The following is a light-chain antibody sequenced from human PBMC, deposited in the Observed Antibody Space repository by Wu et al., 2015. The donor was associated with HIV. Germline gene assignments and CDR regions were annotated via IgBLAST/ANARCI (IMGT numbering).Light chain of an antibody. Sequence: EIVMTQSPATLSVSPGERATLSCRASQSVNSNLAWYQQKPGQAPRLLIYGASNRATGIPDRFSGSGSGTDFTLTINRLEPEDFAVYFCQQYVGAPLTFGGGTNIEIK. CDR1: QSVNSN. J-gene: IGKJ4*01. CDR3: QQYVGAPLT. CDR2: GAS. V-gene: IGKV3-20*01.